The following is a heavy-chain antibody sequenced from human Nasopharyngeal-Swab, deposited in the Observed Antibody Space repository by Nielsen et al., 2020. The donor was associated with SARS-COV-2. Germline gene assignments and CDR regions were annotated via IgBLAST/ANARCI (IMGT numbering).Heavy chain of an antibody. V-gene: IGHV4-34*01. CDR3: ASGHGSGWWEYWFDP. D-gene: IGHD6-19*01. CDR2: INHSGST. CDR1: GGSFSGYY. Sequence: SQTLSLTCAVYGGSFSGYYWSWIRQPPGKGLEWIGEINHSGSTNYNPSLKSRVTISVDTSKNHFSLKLSSVTAADTAVCYCASGHGSGWWEYWFDPWGQGTLVTVSS. J-gene: IGHJ5*02.